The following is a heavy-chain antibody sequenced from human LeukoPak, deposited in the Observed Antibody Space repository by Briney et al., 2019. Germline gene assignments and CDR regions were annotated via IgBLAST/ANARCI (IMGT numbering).Heavy chain of an antibody. CDR1: GYSISSGYY. CDR2: IYHSGST. CDR3: ARLGGSSSPYYFYYMDV. V-gene: IGHV4-38-2*01. D-gene: IGHD6-13*01. Sequence: SETLSLTCAVSGYSISSGYYWGWFRQPPGKGLEWIACIYHSGSTYYNPSLKSRVTMSVDTSKNQFSLRLTSLTAADTAVYYCARLGGSSSPYYFYYMDVWGKGTTVTVSS. J-gene: IGHJ6*03.